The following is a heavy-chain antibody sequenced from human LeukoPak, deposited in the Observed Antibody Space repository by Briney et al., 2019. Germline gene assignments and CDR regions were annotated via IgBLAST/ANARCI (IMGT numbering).Heavy chain of an antibody. J-gene: IGHJ5*02. CDR3: ARAKKRYCTNGVCYFLNWFDP. CDR1: GGTFSSYA. V-gene: IGHV1-69*06. CDR2: IIRIFFTA. D-gene: IGHD2-8*01. Sequence: SGKVSCKASGGTFSSYAISWVRQAPGQGLELMGGIIRIFFTANYAQKFQGRVTITADKSTSTAYMELSSLRSEDTAVYYCARAKKRYCTNGVCYFLNWFDPWGQGTLVTVSS.